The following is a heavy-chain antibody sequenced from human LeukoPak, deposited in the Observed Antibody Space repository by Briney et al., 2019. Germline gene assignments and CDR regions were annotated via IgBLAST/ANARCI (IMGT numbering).Heavy chain of an antibody. D-gene: IGHD3-10*01. Sequence: GRSLRLSCAASGFTFDDYAMHWVRQAPGKGLEWVSGISWNSGSIGYADSVKGRFTISRDNAKNSLYLQMNSLRAEDTAVYYCARDLSGFDYWGQGTLVTVSS. V-gene: IGHV3-9*01. CDR1: GFTFDDYA. CDR2: ISWNSGSI. CDR3: ARDLSGFDY. J-gene: IGHJ4*02.